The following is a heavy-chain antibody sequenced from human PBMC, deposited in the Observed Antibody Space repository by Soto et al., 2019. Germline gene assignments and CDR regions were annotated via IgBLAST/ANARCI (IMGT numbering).Heavy chain of an antibody. V-gene: IGHV2-5*02. Sequence: QITLKESGPTLGKPTQPLTLTCTFSGFSLSTSGVGVGWIRQPPGKALEWLALISWDEDKRYSPSLKSRLTITKHTSKKQVVLTMTNMDPVDTATYYCAHIDVIAVGTVFDYWGQGTLVTVFS. J-gene: IGHJ4*02. D-gene: IGHD6-13*01. CDR2: ISWDEDK. CDR3: AHIDVIAVGTVFDY. CDR1: GFSLSTSGVG.